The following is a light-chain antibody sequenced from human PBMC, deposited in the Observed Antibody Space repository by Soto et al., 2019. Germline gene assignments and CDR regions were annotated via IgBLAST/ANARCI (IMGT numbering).Light chain of an antibody. V-gene: IGKV3-15*01. Sequence: DIGFTQAPVTLSLSPGERATLSCXASQSASSYLAWYQQKPGQAPRLLXYDTSTRATGIPARFSGSGSGTEFTLTISSLQSEDFAVYYCQQYKSWPPITFGQGTRLEIK. CDR3: QQYKSWPPIT. J-gene: IGKJ5*01. CDR2: DTS. CDR1: QSASSY.